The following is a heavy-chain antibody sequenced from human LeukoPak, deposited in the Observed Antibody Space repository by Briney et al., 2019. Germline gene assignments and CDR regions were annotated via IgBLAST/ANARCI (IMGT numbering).Heavy chain of an antibody. CDR3: ARSSGYSYVHEAFDI. J-gene: IGHJ3*02. V-gene: IGHV3-9*01. Sequence: GGSLRLSCAVSGFTFDDYAMHWVRQGPGKGLEWVSGISWNSGSIGYADSVKGRFTISRDNAKNSLHLQMNSLRAEDTALYYCARSSGYSYVHEAFDIWGQGTMVTVSS. CDR2: ISWNSGSI. D-gene: IGHD5-18*01. CDR1: GFTFDDYA.